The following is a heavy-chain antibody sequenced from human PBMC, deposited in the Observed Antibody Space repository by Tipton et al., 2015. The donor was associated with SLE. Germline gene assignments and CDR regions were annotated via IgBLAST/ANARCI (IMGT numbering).Heavy chain of an antibody. V-gene: IGHV1-2*02. D-gene: IGHD6-13*01. CDR3: ARDYAAVGSHNWFDP. CDR1: GYTFTDYY. J-gene: IGHJ5*01. Sequence: QSGPEVKKPGDSVKVSCKTSGYTFTDYYIHWARQAPGQGLEWMGWIRPENGDTRYAPKFQGRVTMTRDPSISTAYMDLSRLTSDDTAIYYCARDYAAVGSHNWFDPWGQGTLVTVSS. CDR2: IRPENGDT.